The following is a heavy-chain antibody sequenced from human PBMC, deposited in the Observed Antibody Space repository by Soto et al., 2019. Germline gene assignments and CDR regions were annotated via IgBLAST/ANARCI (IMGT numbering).Heavy chain of an antibody. CDR3: FRGGVTSRTFDY. V-gene: IGHV5-51*01. J-gene: IGHJ4*02. CDR1: GYIIKNYW. Sequence: PGASLKISCKASGYIIKNYWIGWVRQMPGQGLEWMGIIFPGDSDTRYSPSFQGHVTISVDKSISTAYVQWSSLKASDSAIYYCFRGGVTSRTFDYWGQGTLVTVSS. CDR2: IFPGDSDT. D-gene: IGHD3-16*01.